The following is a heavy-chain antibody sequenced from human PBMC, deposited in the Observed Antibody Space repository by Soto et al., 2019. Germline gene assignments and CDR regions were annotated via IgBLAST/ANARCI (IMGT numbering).Heavy chain of an antibody. CDR1: GFSLSTSGVG. J-gene: IGHJ5*02. Sequence: QITLKESGPTLVKPTQTLTLTCTFSGFSLSTSGVGVGWIRQPPGKALEWLALIYWDDDKRYSPSLKSRRTITKDTSKNQVVLTMTNMAPVDTATYYCAHSLYDYVWGTNWFDPWGQGTLVTVSS. CDR3: AHSLYDYVWGTNWFDP. CDR2: IYWDDDK. D-gene: IGHD3-16*01. V-gene: IGHV2-5*02.